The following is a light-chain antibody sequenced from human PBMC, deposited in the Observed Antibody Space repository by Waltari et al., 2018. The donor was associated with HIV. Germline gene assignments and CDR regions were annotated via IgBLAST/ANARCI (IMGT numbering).Light chain of an antibody. CDR3: QSYDSSLSSSV. V-gene: IGLV1-40*01. CDR1: SSNTGAGYD. Sequence: QSVLTQPPSVSGAPGQRVTISCAGSSSNTGAGYDVHWYQQLPGTAPKLLIHTNSNRPSGVPDRFSGSKSGTLASLAITGLQAEDEADYYCQSYDSSLSSSVFGGGTKLTVL. CDR2: TNS. J-gene: IGLJ3*02.